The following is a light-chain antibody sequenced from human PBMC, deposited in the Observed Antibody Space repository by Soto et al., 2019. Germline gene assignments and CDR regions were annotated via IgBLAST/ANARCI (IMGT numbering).Light chain of an antibody. CDR2: RSN. V-gene: IGLV1-47*01. CDR1: SSNIGSNY. CDR3: AAWDDSLSGWV. J-gene: IGLJ3*02. Sequence: QSVLTQPPSASGTPGQRVTISCSGSSSNIGSNYVYWFQQLPGTAPKLLMYRSNQRPSGVPDRFSGSKSGTSASLAISGLRSDDEADYYCAAWDDSLSGWVFGGGTQLTVL.